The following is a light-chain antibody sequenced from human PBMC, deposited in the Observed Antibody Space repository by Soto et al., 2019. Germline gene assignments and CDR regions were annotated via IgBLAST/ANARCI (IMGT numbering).Light chain of an antibody. CDR2: EVS. V-gene: IGLV2-23*02. CDR1: NSDFGSFNL. CDR3: SSYAGNSPLWV. Sequence: QSVLTQPASVSWSPGQSITISCTGTNSDFGSFNLVSWYQHHPGKAPELILYEVSQRHSGVYSRFSGSKSGNTASLTISGLQAEDEADYYCSSYAGNSPLWVFGGGTKVTV. J-gene: IGLJ3*02.